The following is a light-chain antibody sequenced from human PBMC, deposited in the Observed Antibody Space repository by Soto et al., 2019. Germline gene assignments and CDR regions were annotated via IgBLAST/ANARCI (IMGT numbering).Light chain of an antibody. Sequence: DIQLTQSPSFLSASVGDRVTITCRASQGISSYLAWYQQKPGKAPKLLIYAASTLQSGVPSRFSGSGSGTEFTLTISSLQPEDFATYYCQQLNSYPQFGQGTTVEIK. CDR3: QQLNSYPQ. CDR1: QGISSY. CDR2: AAS. V-gene: IGKV1-9*01. J-gene: IGKJ1*01.